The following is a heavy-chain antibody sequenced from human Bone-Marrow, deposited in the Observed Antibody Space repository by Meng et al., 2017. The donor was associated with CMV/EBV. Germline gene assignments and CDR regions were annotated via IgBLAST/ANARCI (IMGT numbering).Heavy chain of an antibody. CDR2: VFYSGST. CDR1: GDSIISSYYY. D-gene: IGHD3-3*01. CDR3: ARLKYYDFWSGYYPVYYFDY. Sequence: SETLSLTCTVSGDSIISSYYYWGWIRQPPGKGLEWIGNVFYSGSTYYNPSLRSRVTISVDTSKNQFSLKLTSVTAAHTAVYYCARLKYYDFWSGYYPVYYFDYWGQGTLVTVSS. V-gene: IGHV4-39*01. J-gene: IGHJ4*02.